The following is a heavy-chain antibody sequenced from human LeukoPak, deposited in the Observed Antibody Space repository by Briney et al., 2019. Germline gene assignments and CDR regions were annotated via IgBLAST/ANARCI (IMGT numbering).Heavy chain of an antibody. V-gene: IGHV3-30*04. D-gene: IGHD3-22*01. J-gene: IGHJ4*01. Sequence: PGKSLRLSRAASGFTFRSYSMHWVRQAPGKGLEWVAVIWYDGSRSDYADSVKGRFTISRDNSADTLYLQMNTPTGEDTAVYYCTRDAADYFDSSASFDFWGHGTLVTVSS. CDR3: TRDAADYFDSSASFDF. CDR1: GFTFRSYS. CDR2: IWYDGSRS.